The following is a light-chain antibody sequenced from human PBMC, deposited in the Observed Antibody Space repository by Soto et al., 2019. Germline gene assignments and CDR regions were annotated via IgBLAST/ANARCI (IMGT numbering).Light chain of an antibody. J-gene: IGKJ2*02. Sequence: DIQLTQSPSSLSASVGDRVTITCRASRTINTYLNWYQQKPGQPPKVLIQAASTLQSGVPSRFSGSGSGTDFTLTISSLQPDDFATYYCPQSYYTPPCTFGQGTNL. CDR3: PQSYYTPPCT. CDR1: RTINTY. V-gene: IGKV1-39*01. CDR2: AAS.